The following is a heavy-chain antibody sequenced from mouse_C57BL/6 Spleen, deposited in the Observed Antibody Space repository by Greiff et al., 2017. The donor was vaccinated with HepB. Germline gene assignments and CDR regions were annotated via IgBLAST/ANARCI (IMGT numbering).Heavy chain of an antibody. CDR3: ARLGNYVKGDY. J-gene: IGHJ2*01. D-gene: IGHD2-1*01. Sequence: VQLQQSGGGLVKPGGSLKLSCAASGFTFSDYGMHWVRQAPEKGLEWVAYISSGSSTIYYADTVKGRFTISRDNAKNILFLQMTSLRSEDTAMYYCARLGNYVKGDYWGQGTTLTVSS. V-gene: IGHV5-17*01. CDR2: ISSGSSTI. CDR1: GFTFSDYG.